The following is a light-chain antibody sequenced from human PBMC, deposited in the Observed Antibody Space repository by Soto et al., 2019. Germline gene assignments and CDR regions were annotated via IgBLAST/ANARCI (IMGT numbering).Light chain of an antibody. CDR3: HQYYSWPRGT. V-gene: IGKV3-15*01. Sequence: EIVMTQSPCTLSVSPWERATLSCRASQNIITNLAWYQQKPGRTPRHLIFFASTRVTGIPARFSGSGSGTGFTLTISSLQSEDFAVYYCHQYYSWPRGTFGQGTKVDIK. CDR2: FAS. J-gene: IGKJ1*01. CDR1: QNIITN.